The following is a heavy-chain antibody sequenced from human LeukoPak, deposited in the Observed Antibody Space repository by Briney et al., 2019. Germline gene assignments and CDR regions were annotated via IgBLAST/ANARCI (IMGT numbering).Heavy chain of an antibody. CDR2: ISGSGSDT. CDR1: GFTFSSYA. D-gene: IGHD3-16*01. J-gene: IGHJ4*02. CDR3: AVGRLRLGDQYYFDY. Sequence: GGSLRLSCAASGFTFSSYAMSWVRQATGKGLEWVAAISGSGSDTYYADSVKGRFTISRDNSKNTLYLQMNSLRAEDTAVYYCAVGRLRLGDQYYFDYWGQGTLVTVSS. V-gene: IGHV3-23*01.